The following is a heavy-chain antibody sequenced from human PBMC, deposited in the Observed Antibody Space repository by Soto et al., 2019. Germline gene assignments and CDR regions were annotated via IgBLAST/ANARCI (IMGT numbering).Heavy chain of an antibody. CDR1: GGTFSSYT. J-gene: IGHJ6*02. CDR2: IIPIVGIA. V-gene: IGHV1-69*02. Sequence: QVQLVQSGAEVKKPGSSVKVSCKASGGTFSSYTISWVRQAPGQGLEWMGRIIPIVGIANYAQKFQGRVTITADKSTSTAYMELSSLRSEDTAVYYCARVWFGDYYGMDVWGQGPTVTVSS. CDR3: ARVWFGDYYGMDV. D-gene: IGHD3-10*01.